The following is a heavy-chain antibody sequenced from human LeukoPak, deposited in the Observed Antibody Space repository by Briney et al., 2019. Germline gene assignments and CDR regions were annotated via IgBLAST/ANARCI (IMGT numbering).Heavy chain of an antibody. CDR2: INPNSGGT. D-gene: IGHD5-12*01. CDR3: ARWGGYSHYYYMDV. J-gene: IGHJ6*03. Sequence: GASVKVSCKASGYTFTGYYMHWVRQPPGQGLEWIGRINPNSGGTNYAQKFQGRVTMTRDTSISTAYMELSRLRCDDTAVYYCARWGGYSHYYYMDVWGKGTTVTVSS. CDR1: GYTFTGYY. V-gene: IGHV1-2*06.